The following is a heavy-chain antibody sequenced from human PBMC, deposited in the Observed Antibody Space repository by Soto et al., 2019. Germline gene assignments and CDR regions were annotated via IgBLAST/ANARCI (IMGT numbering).Heavy chain of an antibody. CDR3: PRHEDGYNLYYYYGMDV. D-gene: IGHD5-12*01. CDR1: GGSISSYY. Sequence: SETLSLTCTVSGGSISSYYWSWIRQPPGKGLEWIGYIYYSGSTNYNPSLKSRVTISVDTSKNQFSLKLSSVTAADTAVYYCPRHEDGYNLYYYYGMDVWGQGTTVTRSS. CDR2: IYYSGST. V-gene: IGHV4-59*01. J-gene: IGHJ6*02.